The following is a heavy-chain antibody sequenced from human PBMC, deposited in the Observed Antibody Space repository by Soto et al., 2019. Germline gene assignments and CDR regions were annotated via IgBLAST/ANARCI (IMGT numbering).Heavy chain of an antibody. CDR2: MNPNSGNT. CDR3: ARSTNAYGDRH. CDR1: GYTFTSYD. D-gene: IGHD4-17*01. Sequence: QVQLVQSGAEVKKPGASVKVSCKASGYTFTSYDINWVRQATGQGLEWMGWMNPNSGNTGYAQKFQGRVTMTRNTSIRTAYMELSSLTSDDTAVYYSARSTNAYGDRHWGQGTLVTVSS. J-gene: IGHJ4*02. V-gene: IGHV1-8*01.